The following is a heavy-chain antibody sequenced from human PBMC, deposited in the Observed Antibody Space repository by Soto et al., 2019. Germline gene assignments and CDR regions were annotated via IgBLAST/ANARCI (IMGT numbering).Heavy chain of an antibody. CDR3: ARERYYDSSEKGAFDI. D-gene: IGHD3-22*01. Sequence: ESGGGVVQPGGSLRLSCAASGFTFSSYAMHWVRQAPGKGLEWVAVISYDGSNRYYTDSVKGRFTISRDNSKNTLYLQMNSLRAEDTAVYYCARERYYDSSEKGAFDIWGQGTMVTVSS. V-gene: IGHV3-30*04. CDR1: GFTFSSYA. CDR2: ISYDGSNR. J-gene: IGHJ3*02.